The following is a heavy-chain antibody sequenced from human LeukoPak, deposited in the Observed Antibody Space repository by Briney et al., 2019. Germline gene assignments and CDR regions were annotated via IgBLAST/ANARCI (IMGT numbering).Heavy chain of an antibody. J-gene: IGHJ5*02. CDR2: IYHSGST. CDR1: GYSISSGYY. CDR3: ARVKMGATESGGWFDP. Sequence: SETLSLTCTVSGYSISSGYYWGWIRQPPGKGLEWIGSIYHSGSTYYNPSLKSRVTISVDTSKNQFSLKLSSVTAADTAVYYCARVKMGATESGGWFDPWGQGTLVTVSS. D-gene: IGHD1-26*01. V-gene: IGHV4-38-2*02.